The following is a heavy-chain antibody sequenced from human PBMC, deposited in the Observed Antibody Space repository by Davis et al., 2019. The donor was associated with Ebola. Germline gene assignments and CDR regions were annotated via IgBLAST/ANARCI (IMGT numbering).Heavy chain of an antibody. V-gene: IGHV3-53*01. D-gene: IGHD3-3*01. CDR3: ARGVWSGYLKD. CDR1: GVTVSSNY. CDR2: IYIGSST. Sequence: GGSLRLSCAASGVTVSSNYMSWVRQAPGKGLEWVSVIYIGSSTYYADSVKGRFTVSRDRSKNTLYLQMNGLRADDTALYYCARGVWSGYLKDWGHGTLVTVSS. J-gene: IGHJ4*01.